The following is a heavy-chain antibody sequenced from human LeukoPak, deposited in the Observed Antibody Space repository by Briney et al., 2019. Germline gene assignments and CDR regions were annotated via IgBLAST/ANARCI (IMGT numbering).Heavy chain of an antibody. CDR3: ARDSPTMVRGVQFDP. V-gene: IGHV1-18*01. D-gene: IGHD3-10*01. CDR1: GYTFTSYG. CDR2: ISAYNGNT. Sequence: ASVKVSCKASGYTFTSYGISWVRQAPGQGLEWMGWISAYNGNTNYAQKLQGRVTMTTDTSTSTAYMELRSLRSDDTAVYYCARDSPTMVRGVQFDPWGQGTLVTVSS. J-gene: IGHJ5*02.